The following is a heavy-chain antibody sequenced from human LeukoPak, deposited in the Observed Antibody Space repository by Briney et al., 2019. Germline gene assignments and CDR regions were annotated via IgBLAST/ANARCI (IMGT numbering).Heavy chain of an antibody. D-gene: IGHD2-15*01. Sequence: ASVKVSCKASGYTFTSYGISWVRQAPGQGLEWMGWISAYNGNTNYAQKLQGRVTMTTDTSTSTAYMELRSLRSDDTAVYYCARDSARYCSGGSCYQPYWGQGTLVTVSS. CDR2: ISAYNGNT. CDR1: GYTFTSYG. V-gene: IGHV1-18*01. CDR3: ARDSARYCSGGSCYQPY. J-gene: IGHJ4*02.